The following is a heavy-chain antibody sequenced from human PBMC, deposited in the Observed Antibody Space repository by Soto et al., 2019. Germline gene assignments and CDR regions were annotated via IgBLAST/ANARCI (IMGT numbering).Heavy chain of an antibody. D-gene: IGHD3-3*01. CDR1: GYTFTSYG. J-gene: IGHJ6*03. V-gene: IGHV1-18*01. CDR3: ARDQGAIFGVVIMGDYMDV. Sequence: ASVKVCCEASGYTFTSYGISWVRQAPGQGLEWMGWISAYNGNTNYAQKLQGRVTMTTDTSTSTAYMELRSLRSDDTAVYYCARDQGAIFGVVIMGDYMDVWGKGTTVTVSS. CDR2: ISAYNGNT.